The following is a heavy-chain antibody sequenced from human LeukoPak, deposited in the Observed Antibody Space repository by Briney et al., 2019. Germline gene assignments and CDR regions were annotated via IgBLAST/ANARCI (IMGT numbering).Heavy chain of an antibody. J-gene: IGHJ4*02. CDR3: ARDLERYYDLEGRSGY. Sequence: ASVKVSCKTSGYTFTSYGINWVRQAPGQGLEWMGRISAHNGNANYAQKFQGRVTMTTDTLATTAYMELRSLRTDDTAVYYCARDLERYYDLEGRSGYWGQGTLVTVSS. CDR2: ISAHNGNA. CDR1: GYTFTSYG. V-gene: IGHV1-18*01. D-gene: IGHD3-3*01.